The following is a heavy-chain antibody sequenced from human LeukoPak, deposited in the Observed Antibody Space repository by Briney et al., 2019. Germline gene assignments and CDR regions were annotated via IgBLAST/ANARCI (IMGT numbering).Heavy chain of an antibody. J-gene: IGHJ6*02. Sequence: NTSETLSLTCTVSGGSISSGDYYWSWIRQPPGKGLEWIGYIYYSGSTYYNPSLKSRVTISVDTSKNQFSLKLSSVTAADTAVYYCARGFSFAGSRYYGMDVWGQGTTVTVSS. V-gene: IGHV4-30-4*01. CDR1: GGSISSGDYY. D-gene: IGHD3-10*01. CDR2: IYYSGST. CDR3: ARGFSFAGSRYYGMDV.